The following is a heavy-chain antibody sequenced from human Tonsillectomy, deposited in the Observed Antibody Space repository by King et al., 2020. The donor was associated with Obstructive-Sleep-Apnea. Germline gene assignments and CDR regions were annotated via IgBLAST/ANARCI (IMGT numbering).Heavy chain of an antibody. Sequence: QVQLQASGPGLVKPSETLSLTCTVSGYSISSGYYWGWIRQPPGKGLEWIGSIYHSGSPYYNPSLKSRVTISVDMSKNQFSLKLSSVTAADTAVYFCAGDTLLVPAAMTAFDIWGQGTMVTVSS. CDR1: GYSISSGYY. J-gene: IGHJ3*02. CDR2: IYHSGSP. D-gene: IGHD2-2*01. V-gene: IGHV4-38-2*02. CDR3: AGDTLLVPAAMTAFDI.